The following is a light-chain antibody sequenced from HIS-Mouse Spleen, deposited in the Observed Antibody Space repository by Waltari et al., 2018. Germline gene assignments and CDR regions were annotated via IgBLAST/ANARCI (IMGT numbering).Light chain of an antibody. V-gene: IGLV3-1*01. CDR1: KLGDKY. J-gene: IGLJ3*02. CDR3: CSYAGSSTWV. CDR2: QDS. Sequence: SYELTQPPSVSVSPGQTASITCSGDKLGDKYACWYQQKPGQSPVLVIYQDSKRPSGVSNRFSGSKSGNTASLTISGLQAEDEADYYCCSYAGSSTWVFGGGTKLTVL.